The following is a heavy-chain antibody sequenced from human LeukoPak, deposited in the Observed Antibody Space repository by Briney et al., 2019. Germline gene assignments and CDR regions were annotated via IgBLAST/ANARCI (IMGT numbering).Heavy chain of an antibody. V-gene: IGHV1-24*01. CDR2: FDPEDGET. Sequence: ASVKVSCKVSGYTLTELSMHWVRQAPGKGLEWMGGFDPEDGETIYAQKFQGRVTMTEDTSTDTAYMELSSLRSEDTAVYYCATDLKRGLLWFGELLLDHWGQGTLVTVSS. CDR1: GYTLTELS. D-gene: IGHD3-10*01. J-gene: IGHJ4*02. CDR3: ATDLKRGLLWFGELLLDH.